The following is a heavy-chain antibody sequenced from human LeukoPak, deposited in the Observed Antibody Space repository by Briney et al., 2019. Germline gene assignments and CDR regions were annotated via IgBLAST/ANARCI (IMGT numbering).Heavy chain of an antibody. D-gene: IGHD3-22*01. CDR2: ISYDGSNK. J-gene: IGHJ6*02. CDR1: GFTFSSYA. V-gene: IGHV3-30-3*01. Sequence: GALRLSCAASGFTFSSYAMHWVRQAPGKGLEWVAVISYDGSNKYYADSVKGRFTISRDNSKNTLYLQMNSLRAEDTAVYYCARNKYYYDSSGYCHYYYYYYGMDVWGQGTTVTVSS. CDR3: ARNKYYYDSSGYCHYYYYYYGMDV.